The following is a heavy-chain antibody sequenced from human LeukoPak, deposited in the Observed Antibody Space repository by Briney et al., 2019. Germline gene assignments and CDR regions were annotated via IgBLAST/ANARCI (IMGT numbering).Heavy chain of an antibody. Sequence: SETLSLTCTVSGYSISSGYYWDWIRQPPGKGLEWVGSIYHSGRTYYNPSLKNRVTLSVETSKNQFSLKLNSVTAADTAVYYCARGNAFDIWGRGTMVTVSS. CDR3: ARGNAFDI. V-gene: IGHV4-38-2*02. CDR2: IYHSGRT. J-gene: IGHJ3*02. CDR1: GYSISSGYY.